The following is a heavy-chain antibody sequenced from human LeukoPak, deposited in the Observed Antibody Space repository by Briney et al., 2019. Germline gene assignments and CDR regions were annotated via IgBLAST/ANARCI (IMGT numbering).Heavy chain of an antibody. Sequence: PGGSLRLSCAASGFTFSDYAMHWVRQGPGKGLEWVAVISYDGRQKYYGDSVKGRFTISRDNPKNTLYLQMNSLSDDDTAVYYCARVFLERLTSGYFDSWGQGTLVTVSP. V-gene: IGHV3-30-3*01. D-gene: IGHD3-3*01. CDR2: ISYDGRQK. CDR3: ARVFLERLTSGYFDS. J-gene: IGHJ4*02. CDR1: GFTFSDYA.